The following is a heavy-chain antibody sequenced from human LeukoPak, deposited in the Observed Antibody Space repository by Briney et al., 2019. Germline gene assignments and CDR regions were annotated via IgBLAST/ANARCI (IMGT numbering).Heavy chain of an antibody. J-gene: IGHJ3*02. CDR2: IYPGDSDT. D-gene: IGHD3-22*01. Sequence: GESLKISCKGSGYSFTSYWIGWVRQMPGKGLEWMGIIYPGDSDTRYSPSFQGQVTISADKSISTAYLQWSSLKASDTAMYYCARHGGYYDSSGYYYLGAFDIWGQGTMVTVSS. V-gene: IGHV5-51*01. CDR3: ARHGGYYDSSGYYYLGAFDI. CDR1: GYSFTSYW.